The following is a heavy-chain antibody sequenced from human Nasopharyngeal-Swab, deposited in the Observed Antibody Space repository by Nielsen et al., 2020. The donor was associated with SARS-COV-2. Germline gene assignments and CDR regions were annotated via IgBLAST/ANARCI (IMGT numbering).Heavy chain of an antibody. D-gene: IGHD5-24*01. Sequence: SVKVSCKASGGTFSSYAISWVRQAPGQGLEWMGGIIPIFGTANYAQKFQGRVTITADKSTSTAYMGLSSLRSEDAAVYYCACRDGYNRPRGAFDIWGQGTMVTVSS. CDR3: ACRDGYNRPRGAFDI. CDR2: IIPIFGTA. J-gene: IGHJ3*02. V-gene: IGHV1-69*06. CDR1: GGTFSSYA.